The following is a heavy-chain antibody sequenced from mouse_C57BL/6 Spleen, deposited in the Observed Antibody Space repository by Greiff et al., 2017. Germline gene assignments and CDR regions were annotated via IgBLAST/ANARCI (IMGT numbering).Heavy chain of an antibody. CDR2: INPSSGYT. J-gene: IGHJ2*01. CDR3: ARETACGDYGSSFGFGD. CDR1: GYTFTSYT. V-gene: IGHV1-4*01. Sequence: QVQLQQSGAELARPGASVKMSCKASGYTFTSYTMHWVKQRPGQGLEWIGYINPSSGYTKYNLKFKDKATLTADKSSSTAYMQLSSLTSDDSAVDYCARETACGDYGSSFGFGDWGQGTTLTVSS. D-gene: IGHD1-1*01.